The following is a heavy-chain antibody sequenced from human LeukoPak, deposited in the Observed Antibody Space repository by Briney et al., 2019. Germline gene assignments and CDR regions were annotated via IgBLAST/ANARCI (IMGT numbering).Heavy chain of an antibody. CDR1: GLMFSNYA. V-gene: IGHV3-7*01. Sequence: PGGSLRLSCAASGLMFSNYAMIWVRQAPGKGLEWVANVNQDGSEKYYVDSVKGRFTVSRDNAKNTLYLQMNSLRVEDTAVYYCARNLKSSYGYTPWGQGTLVTVSS. D-gene: IGHD5-18*01. J-gene: IGHJ5*02. CDR3: ARNLKSSYGYTP. CDR2: VNQDGSEK.